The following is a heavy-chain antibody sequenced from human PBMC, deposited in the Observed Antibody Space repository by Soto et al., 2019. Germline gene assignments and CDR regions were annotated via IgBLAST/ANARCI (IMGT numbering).Heavy chain of an antibody. V-gene: IGHV3-48*01. CDR3: ARDYYDSSGYSAPFDY. J-gene: IGHJ4*02. D-gene: IGHD3-22*01. CDR1: GFTFSSYS. CDR2: ISSSSSTI. Sequence: EVQLVESGGGLVQPGGSLRLSCAASGFTFSSYSMNWVRQAAGEGLEWVSYISSSSSTIYYADSVKGRFTISRDNAKNSLYLQMNSLRAEDTAVYYCARDYYDSSGYSAPFDYWGQGTLVTVSS.